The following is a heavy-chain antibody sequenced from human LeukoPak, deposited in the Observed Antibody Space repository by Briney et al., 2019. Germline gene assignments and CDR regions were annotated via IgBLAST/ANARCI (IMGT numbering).Heavy chain of an antibody. D-gene: IGHD3-22*01. Sequence: PSETLSLTCTVSGGSISSYYWSWIRQPPGKGLEWIGYIYYSGNTNYNPSLKSRVTISVDTSKNQFSLKLSSVTAADTAVYYCARDLIYYDSGGYHNDAFDIWGQGTMVTVSS. CDR1: GGSISSYY. J-gene: IGHJ3*02. CDR3: ARDLIYYDSGGYHNDAFDI. CDR2: IYYSGNT. V-gene: IGHV4-59*01.